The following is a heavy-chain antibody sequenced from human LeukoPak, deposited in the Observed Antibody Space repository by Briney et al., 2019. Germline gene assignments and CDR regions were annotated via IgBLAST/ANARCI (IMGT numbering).Heavy chain of an antibody. CDR2: IRSKAYGGTT. Sequence: GGSLRLSCTASGFTFGDYAMSWFRQAPGKGLEWVGFIRSKAYGGTTEYAASVKGRFTISRDDSKSIAYLQMNSLKTEDTAVYYCTRGPGSGWYRDYYYYMDVWGKGTTVTVSS. CDR1: GFTFGDYA. CDR3: TRGPGSGWYRDYYYYMDV. D-gene: IGHD6-19*01. J-gene: IGHJ6*03. V-gene: IGHV3-49*03.